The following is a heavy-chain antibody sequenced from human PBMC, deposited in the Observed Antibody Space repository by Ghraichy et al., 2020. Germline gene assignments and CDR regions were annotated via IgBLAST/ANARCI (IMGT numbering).Heavy chain of an antibody. J-gene: IGHJ4*02. CDR2: ISSSGSII. Sequence: GGSLRLSCEASGFKFIDYYMDWVRQTPGKGLEWVAYISSSGSIIHYADSVKGRFTVSRDNAHNSLYLQMTSLRADDTALYFCVRELRGGYLDLWGQGTLVTVSA. CDR1: GFKFIDYY. CDR3: VRELRGGYLDL. V-gene: IGHV3-11*01.